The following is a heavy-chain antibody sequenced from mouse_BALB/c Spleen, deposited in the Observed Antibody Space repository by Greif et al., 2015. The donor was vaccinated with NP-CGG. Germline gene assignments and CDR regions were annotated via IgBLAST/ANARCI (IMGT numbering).Heavy chain of an antibody. Sequence: EVKLMESGGDLVKPGGSLKLSCAASGFTFSSYGMSWVRQTPDKRLEWVATISSGGSYTYYPDSVKGRFTISRDNAKNTLYLQMSSLKSEDTAMYYCARHGGNYYAMDYWGQGTSVTVSS. V-gene: IGHV5-6*01. CDR3: ARHGGNYYAMDY. CDR2: ISSGGSYT. CDR1: GFTFSSYG. J-gene: IGHJ4*01.